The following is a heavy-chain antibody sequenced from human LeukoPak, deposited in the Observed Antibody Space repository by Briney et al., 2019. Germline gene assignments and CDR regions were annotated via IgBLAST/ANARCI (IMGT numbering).Heavy chain of an antibody. CDR1: GYTFTGYY. D-gene: IGHD6-19*01. V-gene: IGHV1-2*02. CDR3: ARVKYSSGFYYYYYMDV. CDR2: INPNSGGT. Sequence: ASMKVSCKASGYTFTGYYMHWVRQAPGQGLEWMGWINPNSGGTNYAQKFQGRVTMTRDTSISTAYMELSRLRSDDTAVYYCARVKYSSGFYYYYYMDVWGKGTTVTVSS. J-gene: IGHJ6*03.